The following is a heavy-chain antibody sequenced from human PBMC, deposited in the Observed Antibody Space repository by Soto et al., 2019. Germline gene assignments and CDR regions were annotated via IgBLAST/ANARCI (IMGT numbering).Heavy chain of an antibody. CDR2: INYSGSS. D-gene: IGHD3-16*01. V-gene: IGHV4-59*08. Sequence: SETLSLTCTVSGGSIRSHYWSWIRQPPGKGLEWIGEINYSGSSNYNPSLKSRITISVDTSKNQFSLKLSSVTAADTAVYYCARHVLTAYIGYFFDYWGQGTLVIVSS. J-gene: IGHJ4*02. CDR1: GGSIRSHY. CDR3: ARHVLTAYIGYFFDY.